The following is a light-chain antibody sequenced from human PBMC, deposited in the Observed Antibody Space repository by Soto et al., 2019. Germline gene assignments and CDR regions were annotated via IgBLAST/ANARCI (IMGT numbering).Light chain of an antibody. CDR1: QSVSSK. CDR2: GAS. J-gene: IGKJ4*01. CDR3: QQYDNSPLT. Sequence: EIVMTQSPATLSVSPGEGATLSCRASQSVSSKLAWYQQKPGQAPRLLIYGASTRATGIPARFSGSGSGTEFTLTISRLEPEDFAVYYCQQYDNSPLTFGGGTKVDIK. V-gene: IGKV3-15*01.